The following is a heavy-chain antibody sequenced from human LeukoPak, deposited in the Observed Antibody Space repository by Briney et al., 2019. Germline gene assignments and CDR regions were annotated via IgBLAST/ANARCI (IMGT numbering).Heavy chain of an antibody. J-gene: IGHJ6*03. Sequence: SEILSLTCAVYGGSFSGYYWSWIRQPPGKGLEWIGEINHSGSTNYNPSLKSRVTISVDTSKNQFSLKLSSVTAADTAVYYCARGDRNSRYYYYYYYMDVWGKGTTVTVSS. CDR1: GGSFSGYY. D-gene: IGHD4-23*01. V-gene: IGHV4-34*01. CDR3: ARGDRNSRYYYYYYYMDV. CDR2: INHSGST.